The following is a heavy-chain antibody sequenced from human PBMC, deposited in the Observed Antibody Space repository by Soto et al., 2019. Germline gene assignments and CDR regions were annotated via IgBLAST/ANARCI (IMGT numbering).Heavy chain of an antibody. CDR2: ISGSGGST. Sequence: GGSLRLSCAASGFTFSSYAMSWVRQAPGKGLEWVSAISGSGGSTYYADSVKGRFTISGDNSKNTLYLQMNTLRAEDTAVYYCAKGQRGYSYVTPVYFDYWGQGTLVTVSS. V-gene: IGHV3-23*01. J-gene: IGHJ4*02. CDR1: GFTFSSYA. D-gene: IGHD5-18*01. CDR3: AKGQRGYSYVTPVYFDY.